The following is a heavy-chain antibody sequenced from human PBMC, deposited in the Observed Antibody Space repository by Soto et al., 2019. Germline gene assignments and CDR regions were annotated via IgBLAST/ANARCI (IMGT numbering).Heavy chain of an antibody. CDR3: TIVDVYTTPSPHDV. J-gene: IGHJ6*02. CDR1: GYSFTRYG. V-gene: IGHV1-18*01. D-gene: IGHD2-21*01. CDR2: INTYNCNT. Sequence: QVQLVQSRAEVKNPGASVKVSCKASGYSFTRYGIAWARQAPGQGLEWMGWINTYNCNTNYAQNLQGRVTLTTETSTSTAYMELTSLRSNDTAIYDCTIVDVYTTPSPHDVWGQGKTVIVSS.